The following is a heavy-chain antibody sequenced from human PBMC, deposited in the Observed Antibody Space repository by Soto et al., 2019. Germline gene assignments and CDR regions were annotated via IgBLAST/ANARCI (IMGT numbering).Heavy chain of an antibody. V-gene: IGHV1-46*01. D-gene: IGHD3-22*01. Sequence: RASVTVSCKASGYTFTSYYMHWVRQAPGQGLEWMGIINPSGGSTSYAQKFQGRVTITRDTSTSTVYMELSSLRSEDTAVYYCASANYSYDSSGYYGYYYYGMDVWGQGTTVTVSS. CDR1: GYTFTSYY. CDR2: INPSGGST. J-gene: IGHJ6*02. CDR3: ASANYSYDSSGYYGYYYYGMDV.